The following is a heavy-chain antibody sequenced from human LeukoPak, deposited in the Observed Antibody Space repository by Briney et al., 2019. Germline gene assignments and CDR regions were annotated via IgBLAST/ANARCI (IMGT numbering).Heavy chain of an antibody. CDR1: GFTFSSYG. D-gene: IGHD6-19*01. CDR3: AKDHPRIAVAQSNY. J-gene: IGHJ4*02. CDR2: IRYDGSNK. V-gene: IGHV3-30*02. Sequence: TGGSLRLSCAASGFTFSSYGMHWVRQAPGKGLEWVAFIRYDGSNKYYADSVKGRFTISRDNSKNTLYLQMNSLRAEDTAVYYCAKDHPRIAVAQSNYWGQGTLVTVSS.